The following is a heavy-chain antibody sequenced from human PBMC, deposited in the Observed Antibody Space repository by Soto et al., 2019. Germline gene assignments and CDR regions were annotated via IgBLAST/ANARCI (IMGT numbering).Heavy chain of an antibody. CDR3: ARGGYYYDSSGYLDY. D-gene: IGHD3-22*01. Sequence: QVQLVQSGAEVKKPGSSVKVSCKASGRTFSSYAISWVRQAPGQGLEWMGGIIPIFGTANYAQKVQGRVTITADESTSTAYMELSSLRSEDTALYYCARGGYYYDSSGYLDYWGQGTLVTVSS. CDR1: GRTFSSYA. CDR2: IIPIFGTA. J-gene: IGHJ4*02. V-gene: IGHV1-69*01.